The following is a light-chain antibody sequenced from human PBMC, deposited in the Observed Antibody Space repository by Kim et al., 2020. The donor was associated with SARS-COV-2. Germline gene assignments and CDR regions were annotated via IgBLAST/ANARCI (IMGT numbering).Light chain of an antibody. CDR2: AAS. Sequence: SVGDRVIIPCRTSQDISNYLAWYQQKPGKAPKLLIYAASTMQSGVPSRFSGSGSGTDFTLTISGLQPEDVATYFCQKYDSAPTWTFGQGTKVDIK. V-gene: IGKV1-27*01. CDR1: QDISNY. CDR3: QKYDSAPTWT. J-gene: IGKJ1*01.